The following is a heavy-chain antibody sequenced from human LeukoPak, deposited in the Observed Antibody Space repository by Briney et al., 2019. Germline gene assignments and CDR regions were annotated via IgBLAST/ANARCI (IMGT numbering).Heavy chain of an antibody. CDR3: ARDPFDY. J-gene: IGHJ4*02. V-gene: IGHV1-18*04. CDR1: VYTFTSYG. Sequence: SVKVSCKSSVYTFTSYGISYVRPSPGQGLEWVGLISAYNGYTHNAHKLQGRVTMTTDTSTSTAYMELGSLRSDDTAVHYCARDPFDYWGQGTLVTVSS. CDR2: ISAYNGYT.